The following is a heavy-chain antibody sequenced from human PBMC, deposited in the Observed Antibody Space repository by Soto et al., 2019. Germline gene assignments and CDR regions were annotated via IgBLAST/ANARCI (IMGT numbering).Heavy chain of an antibody. V-gene: IGHV3-74*01. CDR1: GFTFSSYW. CDR3: ARDQGYSYGYGMDV. D-gene: IGHD5-18*01. CDR2: INSDGSST. J-gene: IGHJ6*02. Sequence: EVQLVESGGGLVQPGGSLRLSCAASGFTFSSYWMDWVRQAPGKGLVWVSRINSDGSSTSYADSVKGRFTISRDNAKNTLYLQMNSLRAEDTAVYYCARDQGYSYGYGMDVWGQGTTVTVSS.